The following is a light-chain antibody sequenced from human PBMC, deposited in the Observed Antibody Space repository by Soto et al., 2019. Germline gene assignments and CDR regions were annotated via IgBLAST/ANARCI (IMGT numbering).Light chain of an antibody. CDR2: AAS. CDR3: QQSYGTALT. CDR1: QSISRY. Sequence: DIQMTQSPSSLSASVGDSVIITCRASQSISRYLNWYQQKPGKAPKLLIYAASSLQSGVPSRFGGRGSGTYFTLTINSLQTEDFATYYCQQSYGTALTFGQGTKVEIK. J-gene: IGKJ1*01. V-gene: IGKV1-39*01.